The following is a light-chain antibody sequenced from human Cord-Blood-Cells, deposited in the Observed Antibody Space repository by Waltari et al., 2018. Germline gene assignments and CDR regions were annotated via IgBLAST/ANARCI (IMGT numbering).Light chain of an antibody. CDR2: GAS. CDR1: QSVSSSY. Sequence: EIVLTQSPGTLSLSPGERATLPCRASQSVSSSYLAWYQQKPGQSPRLLIYGASSRATGIPYRFSGSGSGTDFTLTISRLEPEDFAVYYCQQYGSSPRTFGQGTKVELK. V-gene: IGKV3-20*01. CDR3: QQYGSSPRT. J-gene: IGKJ1*01.